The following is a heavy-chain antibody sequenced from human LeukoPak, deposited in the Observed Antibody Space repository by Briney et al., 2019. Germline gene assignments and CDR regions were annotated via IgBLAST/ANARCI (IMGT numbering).Heavy chain of an antibody. Sequence: GASVKVSCKASGGTFSSYAISWVRQAPGQGLEWMGGIIPIFGTANYAQKFQGRVTITADESTSTAYMELSSLRSEDTAVYYCARVGGYSYGSPDHPGYYYGMDVWGQGTTVTVSS. CDR3: ARVGGYSYGSPDHPGYYYGMDV. D-gene: IGHD5-18*01. CDR1: GGTFSSYA. V-gene: IGHV1-69*13. CDR2: IIPIFGTA. J-gene: IGHJ6*02.